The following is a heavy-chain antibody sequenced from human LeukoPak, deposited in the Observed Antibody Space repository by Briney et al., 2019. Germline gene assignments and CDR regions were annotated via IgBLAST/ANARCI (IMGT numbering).Heavy chain of an antibody. CDR3: ARDSVCSSTSCPYYYYYMDV. CDR2: IKQDGSEK. D-gene: IGHD2-2*01. CDR1: GFTFSSYW. V-gene: IGHV3-7*01. J-gene: IGHJ6*03. Sequence: RGGSLRLSCAASGFTFSSYWMSWVRQAPGKGLEWVANIKQDGSEKYYVDSVKGRFTISRDNAKNSLYLQMNSLRAEDTAVYYCARDSVCSSTSCPYYYYYMDVWGKGTTVTVSS.